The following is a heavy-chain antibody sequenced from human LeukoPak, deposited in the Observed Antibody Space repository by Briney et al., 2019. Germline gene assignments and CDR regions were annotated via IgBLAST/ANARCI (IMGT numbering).Heavy chain of an antibody. D-gene: IGHD2-2*01. CDR3: AVVVPAAMDYYYYYMDV. CDR2: INPSGDPT. CDR1: GYTFTSYY. J-gene: IGHJ6*03. V-gene: IGHV1-46*01. Sequence: ASVKVSCKASGYTFTSYYMHWVRQAPGQGLEWVGIINPSGDPTTYAQKFQGRVTMTSDMSTSTVYMELSSLRSEDTAVYYCAVVVPAAMDYYYYYMDVWGKGTTVTISS.